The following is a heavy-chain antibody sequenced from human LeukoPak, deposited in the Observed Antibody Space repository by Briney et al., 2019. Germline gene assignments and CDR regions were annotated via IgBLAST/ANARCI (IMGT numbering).Heavy chain of an antibody. J-gene: IGHJ3*02. CDR3: ARNSRVVVVVAAFDDAFDI. D-gene: IGHD2-15*01. V-gene: IGHV4-59*01. CDR1: GGSISGYY. Sequence: SETLSLTCSVSGGSISGYYWSWIRQPPGKGLEWIGYIHYSGSTNYNPSLKSRVTISVDTSKNQFSLKLRSVTAADTAVYYCARNSRVVVVVAAFDDAFDIWGQGTMVTVSS. CDR2: IHYSGST.